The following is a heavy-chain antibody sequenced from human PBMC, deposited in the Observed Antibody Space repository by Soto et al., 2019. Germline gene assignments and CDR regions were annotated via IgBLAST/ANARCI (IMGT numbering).Heavy chain of an antibody. J-gene: IGHJ5*02. D-gene: IGHD3-16*01. CDR3: ARDLFIGGRFDP. CDR1: GASISSGDFY. Sequence: SETLSLTCTVSGASISSGDFYWSWIRQPPGKGLEWIGYIFYSGTTSYNPSLKSRLTISVDTSKNQFSLKLRSVTAADTAVYYCARDLFIGGRFDPWGQGTLVTVSS. V-gene: IGHV4-30-4*01. CDR2: IFYSGTT.